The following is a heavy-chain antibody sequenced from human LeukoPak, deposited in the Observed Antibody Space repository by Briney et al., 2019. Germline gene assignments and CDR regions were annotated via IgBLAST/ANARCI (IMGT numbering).Heavy chain of an antibody. J-gene: IGHJ4*02. D-gene: IGHD3-10*01. Sequence: GRSLRLSCTASGFTFGDYAMSWVRQAPGKGLEWVGFIRSKAYGGTTEYAAPVKGRFTISRDDSKSIAYLQMNSLKTEDTAVYYCTRDSRGSFDYWGQGTLVTVSS. CDR1: GFTFGDYA. CDR2: IRSKAYGGTT. CDR3: TRDSRGSFDY. V-gene: IGHV3-49*04.